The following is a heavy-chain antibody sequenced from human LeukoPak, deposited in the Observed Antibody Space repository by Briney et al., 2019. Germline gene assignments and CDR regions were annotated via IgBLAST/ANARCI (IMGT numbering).Heavy chain of an antibody. CDR3: ARDYVRASSPGSTLYYYYGMDV. CDR1: GFTLSSKC. CDR2: IYSGGST. V-gene: IGHV3-53*01. Sequence: GGSLRHSCAASGFTLSSKCMTGVRAAPGKGLEWGSVIYSGGSTQYPDSLKGRFTISRDNSKSTLYLQMNSLRGEDTVVYYCARDYVRASSPGSTLYYYYGMDVWGQGTRVSVS. J-gene: IGHJ6*02. D-gene: IGHD2-2*01.